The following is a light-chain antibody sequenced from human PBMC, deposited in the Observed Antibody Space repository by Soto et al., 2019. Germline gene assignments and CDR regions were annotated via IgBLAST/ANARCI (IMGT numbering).Light chain of an antibody. Sequence: DIQMTQSLSSLSASVGDRVSITCRASQSISNNLSWYQQKPGKAPKFLIYVASTLQRGVPSRFXGSXSGTDFTLTISSLQPEDFATYYCQQTFSPPYTFGQGTKLVIK. CDR1: QSISNN. CDR2: VAS. V-gene: IGKV1-39*01. CDR3: QQTFSPPYT. J-gene: IGKJ2*01.